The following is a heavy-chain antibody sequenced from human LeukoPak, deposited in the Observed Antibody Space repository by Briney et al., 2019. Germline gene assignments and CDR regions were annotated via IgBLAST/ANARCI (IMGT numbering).Heavy chain of an antibody. Sequence: PGGSLRLSCAASGFFVSRDYMNWVRQTPGKGLEWVSIIYSGGSIYYADSVKGRFTISRDDSKNTVFLQMNSLRAEDTAVYYCARGQRWLQAFDYWGQGTLVTVSS. D-gene: IGHD5-24*01. V-gene: IGHV3-53*01. CDR3: ARGQRWLQAFDY. CDR1: GFFVSRDY. CDR2: IYSGGSI. J-gene: IGHJ4*02.